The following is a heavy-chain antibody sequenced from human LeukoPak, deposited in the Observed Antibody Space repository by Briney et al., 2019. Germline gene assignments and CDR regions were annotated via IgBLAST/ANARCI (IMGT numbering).Heavy chain of an antibody. Sequence: GGSLRLSCVASGFTFTGHSMHWVRQAPGKGLEWVAVVADDEKTIFYADSLKGRLTVSRDNSKNTVYLQMNSLRDEDTAVYYCAREKQSGGTPFDYWGQGSLVTVSS. V-gene: IGHV3-30*04. CDR3: AREKQSGGTPFDY. CDR2: VADDEKTI. D-gene: IGHD1-26*01. CDR1: GFTFTGHS. J-gene: IGHJ4*02.